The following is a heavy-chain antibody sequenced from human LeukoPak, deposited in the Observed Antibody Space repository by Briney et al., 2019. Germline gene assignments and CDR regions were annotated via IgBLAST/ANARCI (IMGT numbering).Heavy chain of an antibody. CDR3: ARRPPSRYTTPNYFDN. J-gene: IGHJ4*02. CDR2: IYWDDDR. V-gene: IGHV2-5*08. Sequence: SWGPQAPGKALEMLSVIYWDDDRHYSPSVKSRLTITEDTSKNQVVLTMTHMDPVDTGTYYCARRPPSRYTTPNYFDNWGQGHLVTVSS. D-gene: IGHD1-14*01.